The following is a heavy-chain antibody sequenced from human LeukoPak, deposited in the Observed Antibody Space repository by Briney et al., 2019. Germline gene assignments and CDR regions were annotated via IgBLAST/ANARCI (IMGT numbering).Heavy chain of an antibody. D-gene: IGHD3-22*01. CDR3: ARDQEDYYDSSGPGTDAFDI. J-gene: IGHJ3*02. CDR2: ISYDGSNK. Sequence: GGSLRLSCAASGFTFSSYAMHWVRQAPGKGLEWVAVISYDGSNKYYADSVKGRFTISRDNSKNTLYLQMNSLRAEDTAVYYCARDQEDYYDSSGPGTDAFDIWGQGTMVTVSP. CDR1: GFTFSSYA. V-gene: IGHV3-30-3*01.